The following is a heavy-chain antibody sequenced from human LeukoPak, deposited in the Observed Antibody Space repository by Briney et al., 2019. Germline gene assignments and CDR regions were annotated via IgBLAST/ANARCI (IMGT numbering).Heavy chain of an antibody. V-gene: IGHV3-30-3*01. J-gene: IGHJ5*02. CDR1: GITFSSYA. Sequence: GGSLRLSCAASGITFSSYAMHWVRQAPGKGLEWAAAISSEGSDKYYAESMKGRLTISRDNSKNTLYLQMNSLRAEDTAVYYCARGLLPPRWFDPWGQGTLVTVSS. D-gene: IGHD2-21*02. CDR3: ARGLLPPRWFDP. CDR2: ISSEGSDK.